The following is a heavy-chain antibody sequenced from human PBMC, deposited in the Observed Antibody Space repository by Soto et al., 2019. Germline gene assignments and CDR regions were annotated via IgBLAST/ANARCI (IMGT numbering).Heavy chain of an antibody. D-gene: IGHD1-1*01. Sequence: QVQLVESGGGVVQPGRSLRLSCAASGFTFSTYGMHWVRQAPGKGLEWVAVISYDASYKYYADSVKGRFTISRDNSKSMLYLQMNSLRAEDTAVYYCAKAKGLSDWNDVKDYWGQGTLVTVSS. V-gene: IGHV3-30*18. CDR1: GFTFSTYG. J-gene: IGHJ4*02. CDR3: AKAKGLSDWNDVKDY. CDR2: ISYDASYK.